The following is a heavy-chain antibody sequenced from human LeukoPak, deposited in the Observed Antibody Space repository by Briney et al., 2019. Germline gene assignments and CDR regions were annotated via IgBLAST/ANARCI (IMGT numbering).Heavy chain of an antibody. Sequence: ASVKVSCKASGGTFSSYAISWVRQAPGQGLEWMGGIIPIFGTANYAQKFRGRVTITADESTSTAYMELSSLRSEDTAVYYCARGGVIIPYALGPWGQGTLVTVSS. J-gene: IGHJ5*02. D-gene: IGHD3-10*01. V-gene: IGHV1-69*01. CDR1: GGTFSSYA. CDR2: IIPIFGTA. CDR3: ARGGVIIPYALGP.